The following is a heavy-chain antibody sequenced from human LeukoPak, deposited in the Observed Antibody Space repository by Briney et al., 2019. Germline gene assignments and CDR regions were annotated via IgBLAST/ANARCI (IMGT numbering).Heavy chain of an antibody. CDR1: GFTFSSYA. D-gene: IGHD4-17*01. CDR2: ISSSGSST. J-gene: IGHJ6*02. Sequence: GGSLRLSCAASGFTFSSYAMSWVRQAPGKGLEWVSSISSSGSSTFYADSVKGRFTISRGEPKNTLYLQMNSLRVEDTAVYYCAERSYGDYYYGMDVWGQGTTVTVSS. CDR3: AERSYGDYYYGMDV. V-gene: IGHV3-23*01.